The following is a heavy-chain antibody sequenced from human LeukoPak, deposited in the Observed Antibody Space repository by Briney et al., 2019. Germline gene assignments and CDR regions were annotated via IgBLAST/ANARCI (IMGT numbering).Heavy chain of an antibody. CDR2: FYSGGAT. CDR1: GLTVSSTY. V-gene: IGHV3-66*01. J-gene: IGHJ4*02. CDR3: AACGDGYNYFDY. D-gene: IGHD5-24*01. Sequence: GGSLKLSCAASGLTVSSTYMSWVRQAPGKGLEWVSVFYSGGATYYADSVRGRFTISRDNSKNSLYLQMDSLRAEDTAVYYCAACGDGYNYFDYWGQGILVTVS.